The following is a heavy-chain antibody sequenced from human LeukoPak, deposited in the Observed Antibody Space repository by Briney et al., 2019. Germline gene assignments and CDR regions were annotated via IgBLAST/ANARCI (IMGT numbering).Heavy chain of an antibody. CDR2: MNQDGSGK. Sequence: PGGSLRLSCTASGFTFSTYWMSWVRQAPGKGLEWVASMNQDGSGKHYSDSVKVRFTISRDNARHSVSLQMNSLRVEDTALYYCTREDRVGGSLDAWGQGTLVTVSS. V-gene: IGHV3-7*01. J-gene: IGHJ5*02. D-gene: IGHD1-26*01. CDR3: TREDRVGGSLDA. CDR1: GFTFSTYW.